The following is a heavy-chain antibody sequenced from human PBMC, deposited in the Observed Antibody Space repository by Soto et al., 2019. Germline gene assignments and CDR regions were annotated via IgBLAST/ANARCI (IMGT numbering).Heavy chain of an antibody. J-gene: IGHJ5*02. V-gene: IGHV5-10-1*01. D-gene: IGHD2-2*01. CDR1: GYTFTTFW. Sequence: PVESLKISCTGFGYTFTTFWISWVRQMPGKGLEWMGRIDPRDSYVNYSPSFQGHVTISVDKSISTAYLQWGSLKASDTAMYYCARLYCTTSTCDSWFDPWGQGTLVTVSS. CDR3: ARLYCTTSTCDSWFDP. CDR2: IDPRDSYV.